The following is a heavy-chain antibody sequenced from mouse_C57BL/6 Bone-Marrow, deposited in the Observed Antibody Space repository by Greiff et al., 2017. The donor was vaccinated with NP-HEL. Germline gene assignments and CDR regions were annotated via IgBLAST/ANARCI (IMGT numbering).Heavy chain of an antibody. CDR3: AIHGLYYFDY. D-gene: IGHD6-1*01. CDR1: GYSFTGYY. CDR2: INPSTGGT. J-gene: IGHJ2*01. V-gene: IGHV1-42*01. Sequence: EVQLQQSGPELVKPGASVKISCKASGYSFTGYYMNWVKQSPEKSLEWIGEINPSTGGTTYNQKFKAKATLTVDKSSSTAYMQLKSLTSEDSAVYYCAIHGLYYFDYWGQGTTLTVSS.